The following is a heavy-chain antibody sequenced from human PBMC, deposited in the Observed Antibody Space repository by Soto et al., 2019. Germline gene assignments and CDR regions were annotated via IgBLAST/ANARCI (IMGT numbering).Heavy chain of an antibody. J-gene: IGHJ5*02. Sequence: QVQLVQSGAEVKKPGSSVKVSCKASGGTFSNYAITWVRQSPGQGLESLGRIIHIFGSANYAQKFQGRVTLTADESKTTGYMELSSLRSDDTAVNYCAKDGGKYGYFGNWFDPWGQGTLVTVSS. CDR1: GGTFSNYA. D-gene: IGHD5-12*01. CDR2: IIHIFGSA. CDR3: AKDGGKYGYFGNWFDP. V-gene: IGHV1-69*15.